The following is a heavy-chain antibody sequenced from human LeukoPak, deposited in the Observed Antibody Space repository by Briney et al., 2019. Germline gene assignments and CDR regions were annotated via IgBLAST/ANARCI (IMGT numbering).Heavy chain of an antibody. Sequence: PGGSLRLSCAASGFTFGNYAMTWVRQAPGRGLEWVSTISGSGLSIYYADSVKGRVAISRDNSKNILFLQMSSLRAEDTAVYYCAKSMGALDYSNYGSQYYFDYWGQGTLVTVSS. V-gene: IGHV3-23*01. D-gene: IGHD4-11*01. CDR2: ISGSGLSI. J-gene: IGHJ4*02. CDR3: AKSMGALDYSNYGSQYYFDY. CDR1: GFTFGNYA.